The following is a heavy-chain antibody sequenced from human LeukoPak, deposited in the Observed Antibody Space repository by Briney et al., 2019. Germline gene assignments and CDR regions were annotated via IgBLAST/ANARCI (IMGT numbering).Heavy chain of an antibody. J-gene: IGHJ1*01. CDR1: GDSVSGSDSY. Sequence: LETLSLTCSVSGDSVSGSDSYWDWIRKPPGKGLEWIGTIYYSGRTYYSPSLKSRVTMSVDPSNNQFSLNLRSVTAADTAVYYCARRRYYDGSGYLEWGQGTLLSVSS. CDR2: IYYSGRT. V-gene: IGHV4-39*01. D-gene: IGHD3-22*01. CDR3: ARRRYYDGSGYLE.